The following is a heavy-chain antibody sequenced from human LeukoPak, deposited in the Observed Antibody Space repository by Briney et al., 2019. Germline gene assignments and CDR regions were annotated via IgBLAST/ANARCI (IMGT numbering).Heavy chain of an antibody. D-gene: IGHD3-22*01. CDR2: IYSDGNT. CDR1: GFTVSSIY. V-gene: IGHV3-53*01. Sequence: GGSLRLSCAVSGFTVSSIYMSWVRQAPGKGLEWVSFIYSDGNTYYGDSVKGRFTLSRDSPRNTLYLQMNSLTVDDTAVYYCAGDQGPYYYDSSGSGFDPWGQGTLVTVSS. J-gene: IGHJ5*02. CDR3: AGDQGPYYYDSSGSGFDP.